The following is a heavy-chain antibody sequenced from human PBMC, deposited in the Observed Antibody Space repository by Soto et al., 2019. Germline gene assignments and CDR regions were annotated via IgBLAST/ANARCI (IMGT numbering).Heavy chain of an antibody. CDR1: GGTFSSYA. CDR2: IIPIFNKV. V-gene: IGHV1-69*12. D-gene: IGHD2-15*01. Sequence: QVQLVQSGAEVKKPGSSLKVSCKSSGGTFSSYAISWVRQAPGQGLEWLGGIIPIFNKVNYAQKAHGRVTLTADDSTSTAYMELSSLRSADTAVYYCARAPIRLCSGDNCYSGLDSWGQGTLVIVSS. CDR3: ARAPIRLCSGDNCYSGLDS. J-gene: IGHJ4*02.